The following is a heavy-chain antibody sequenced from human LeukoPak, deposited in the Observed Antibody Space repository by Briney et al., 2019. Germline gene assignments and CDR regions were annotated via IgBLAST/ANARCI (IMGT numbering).Heavy chain of an antibody. CDR3: APGGSSSCSHEHLGAFDI. Sequence: GGFLRLSCAASGFTFSSYAMSWVRQAPGKGLEWVSAISGSGGSTYYADSVKGRFTISRDNSKNTLYLHMNSLRAEDTAVYYCAPGGSSSCSHEHLGAFDIWGQGTMVTVSS. CDR2: ISGSGGST. CDR1: GFTFSSYA. V-gene: IGHV3-23*01. D-gene: IGHD6-13*01. J-gene: IGHJ3*02.